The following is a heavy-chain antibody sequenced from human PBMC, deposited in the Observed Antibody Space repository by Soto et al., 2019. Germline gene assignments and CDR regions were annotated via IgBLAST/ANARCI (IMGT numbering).Heavy chain of an antibody. CDR2: IIPIFGTA. CDR1: GGTFSSYA. V-gene: IGHV1-69*01. Sequence: QVQLVQSGAEVKKPGSSVKVSCKASGGTFSSYAISWVRQAPGQGLEWMGGIIPIFGTANYAQKFQGRVTITADESTSTAYMELSSLRSEDTAVYYCARTAFPFDYGGTPTPAVWDYWGQGTLVTVSS. D-gene: IGHD4-17*01. CDR3: ARTAFPFDYGGTPTPAVWDY. J-gene: IGHJ4*02.